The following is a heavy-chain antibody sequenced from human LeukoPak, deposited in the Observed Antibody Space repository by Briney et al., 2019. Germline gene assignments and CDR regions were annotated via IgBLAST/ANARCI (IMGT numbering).Heavy chain of an antibody. J-gene: IGHJ4*02. CDR3: ARPFTGYSGFDY. D-gene: IGHD5-12*01. Sequence: ASVKVSCKASGYTFTSYDINWVRQATGQGLEWMGWMNPNSGNTGYAQKFQGRVTMTRNTSISTAYMELSSLRSEDTAVYYCARPFTGYSGFDYWGQGTLVTVSS. CDR2: MNPNSGNT. CDR1: GYTFTSYD. V-gene: IGHV1-8*01.